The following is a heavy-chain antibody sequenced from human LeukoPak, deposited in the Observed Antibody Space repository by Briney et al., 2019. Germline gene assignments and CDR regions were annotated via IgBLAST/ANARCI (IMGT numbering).Heavy chain of an antibody. CDR3: ARASDFWSGYYHSRFDP. CDR2: IYHSGST. Sequence: SETLSLTCAVSGGSISSGGYSWSWIRQPPGRGLEWIGYIYHSGSTYYNPSLMSRVTISVDRSKNQFSLKLSSVTAADTAVYYCARASDFWSGYYHSRFDPWGQGTLVTVSS. V-gene: IGHV4-30-2*01. J-gene: IGHJ5*02. CDR1: GGSISSGGYS. D-gene: IGHD3-3*01.